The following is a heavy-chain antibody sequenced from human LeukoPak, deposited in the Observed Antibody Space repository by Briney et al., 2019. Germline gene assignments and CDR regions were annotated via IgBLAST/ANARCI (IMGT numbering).Heavy chain of an antibody. CDR1: GYTFTGHY. V-gene: IGHV1-2*02. CDR3: ARGGGGIYYDSSGYLSPFDY. CDR2: INPNSGGT. J-gene: IGHJ4*02. Sequence: ASVKVSCKASGYTFTGHYMHWVRQAPGQGLEWMGWINPNSGGTNYAQKFQGRVTMTRDTSISTAYMELSRLRSDDTAVYYCARGGGGIYYDSSGYLSPFDYWGQGTLVTVSS. D-gene: IGHD3-22*01.